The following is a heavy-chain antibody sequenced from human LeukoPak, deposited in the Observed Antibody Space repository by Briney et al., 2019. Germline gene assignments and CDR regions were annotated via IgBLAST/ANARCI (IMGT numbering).Heavy chain of an antibody. CDR3: ARDEGSGNYYDSSGYFDY. Sequence: GGSLRLSCAASGFTFSRYSMNWVRQAPGKGLEWVSSISGSSSYIYYADSLKGRFTISRDNAKNSLYLQMNSLRAEDTAVYYCARDEGSGNYYDSSGYFDYWGQGTLVTVSS. CDR2: ISGSSSYI. J-gene: IGHJ4*02. D-gene: IGHD3-22*01. CDR1: GFTFSRYS. V-gene: IGHV3-21*01.